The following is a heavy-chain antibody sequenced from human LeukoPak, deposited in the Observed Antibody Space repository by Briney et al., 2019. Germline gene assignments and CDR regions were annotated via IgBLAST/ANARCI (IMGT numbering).Heavy chain of an antibody. CDR1: GFTFSSYA. Sequence: PGGSLRLSCAASGFTFSSYAMSWVRQAPGKGLEWVSAISGSGGSTYYADSVKGRFTISRDDSKNTLYLQMNSLRAEDTAVYYCAKDPRTYYDFWSGYHRWYFDYWGQGTLVTVSS. D-gene: IGHD3-3*01. V-gene: IGHV3-23*01. CDR3: AKDPRTYYDFWSGYHRWYFDY. CDR2: ISGSGGST. J-gene: IGHJ4*02.